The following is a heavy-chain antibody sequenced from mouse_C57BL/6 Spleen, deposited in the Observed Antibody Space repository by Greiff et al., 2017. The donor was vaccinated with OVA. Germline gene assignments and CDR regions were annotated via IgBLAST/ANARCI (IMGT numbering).Heavy chain of an antibody. J-gene: IGHJ2*01. D-gene: IGHD2-5*01. CDR1: GFSLTSYG. Sequence: QVQLQQSGPGLVQPSQSLSITCTVSGFSLTSYGVHWVRQSPGKGLEWLGVIWRGGSTDYSAAFMSRLSITKDNSKSQAFFKMNSLQADDTAIYYCAKCDSNYGYFDYWGQGTTLTVSS. CDR2: IWRGGST. CDR3: AKCDSNYGYFDY. V-gene: IGHV2-5*01.